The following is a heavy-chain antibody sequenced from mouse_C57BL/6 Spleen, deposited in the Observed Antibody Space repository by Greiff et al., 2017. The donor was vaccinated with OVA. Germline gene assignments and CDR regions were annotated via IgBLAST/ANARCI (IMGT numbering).Heavy chain of an antibody. CDR3: AFSYYYGSRRGYAMDY. CDR2: INPNNGGT. Sequence: EVQLQQSGPELVKPGASVKISCKASGYTFTDYYMNWVKQSHGKSLEWIGDINPNNGGTSYNQKFKGKATLTVDKSSSTAYMELRSLTSEDSAVYDGAFSYYYGSRRGYAMDYWGQGTSVTVSS. D-gene: IGHD1-1*01. CDR1: GYTFTDYY. V-gene: IGHV1-26*01. J-gene: IGHJ4*01.